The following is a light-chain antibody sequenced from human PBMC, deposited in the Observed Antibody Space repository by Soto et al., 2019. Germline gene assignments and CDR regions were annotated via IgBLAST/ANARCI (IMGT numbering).Light chain of an antibody. Sequence: EIVLTQSPGTLSLSPGETATLSCRASQTIGSTYLAWYQQKPGQAPRLLIFGSSNRATGIPDRFSGSGSGTDFTLSISRLEPEDFAVYYCQQYASSPLLTFGGGTKLEIK. CDR1: QTIGSTY. CDR2: GSS. J-gene: IGKJ4*01. CDR3: QQYASSPLLT. V-gene: IGKV3-20*01.